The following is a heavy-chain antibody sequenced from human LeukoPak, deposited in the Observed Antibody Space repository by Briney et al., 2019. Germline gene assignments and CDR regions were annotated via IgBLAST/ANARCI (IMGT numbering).Heavy chain of an antibody. D-gene: IGHD6-19*01. CDR2: IYSGGST. CDR1: GFTFSSYS. Sequence: GGSLRLSCVASGFTFSSYSMKWVRQAPGKGLEWVSVIYSGGSTYYADSVKGRFTISRDNSKNTLYLQMNSLRAEDTAVYYCARDRSRYSSGWYGGGGFDPWGQGTLVTVSS. J-gene: IGHJ5*02. V-gene: IGHV3-66*01. CDR3: ARDRSRYSSGWYGGGGFDP.